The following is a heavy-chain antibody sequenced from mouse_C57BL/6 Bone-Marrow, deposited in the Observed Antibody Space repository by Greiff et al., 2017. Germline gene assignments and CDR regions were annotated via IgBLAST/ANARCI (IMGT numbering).Heavy chain of an antibody. CDR1: GHTFTSYW. V-gene: IGHV1-69*01. D-gene: IGHD2-3*01. J-gene: IGHJ4*01. CDR3: ARNDGYPRYYAVDY. Sequence: QLQQPGAELVMPGASVKPSCKASGHTFTSYWMQWVKQRPGQGLEWIGEIDPSDSYTNYNQKFKGKSTLTVDKSSSTAYMQLSSLTSEDSAVYYCARNDGYPRYYAVDYWGQGTSVTVSS. CDR2: IDPSDSYT.